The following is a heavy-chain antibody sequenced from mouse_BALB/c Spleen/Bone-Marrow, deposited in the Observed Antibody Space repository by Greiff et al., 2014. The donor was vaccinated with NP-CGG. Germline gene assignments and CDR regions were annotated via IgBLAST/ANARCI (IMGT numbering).Heavy chain of an antibody. J-gene: IGHJ3*01. CDR1: GFNIKDTY. V-gene: IGHV14-3*02. CDR3: AIYSYGSSGFAS. Sequence: EVQLQQSGAELVKPGASVKLSCTASGFNIKDTYMHWVKQRPEQGLEWIGRIDPANGNTKYDPKFQGKATITADTSSNTAYLQLTSLPSEDPAVYYCAIYSYGSSGFASWGQGTLFPVSA. D-gene: IGHD1-1*01. CDR2: IDPANGNT.